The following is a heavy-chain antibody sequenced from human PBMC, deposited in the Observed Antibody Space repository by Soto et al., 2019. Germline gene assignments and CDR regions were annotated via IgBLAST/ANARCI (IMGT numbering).Heavy chain of an antibody. J-gene: IGHJ4*02. Sequence: SETLSLTCAVYGGSFSGYYWSWIRQPPGKGLEWIGDINHSGSTNYNPSLKCRVSISVDNAKNSLYLQMNSLRAEDTAVYYCARDFPPLYWGQGTLVTVSS. CDR2: INHSGST. CDR3: ARDFPPLY. V-gene: IGHV4-34*01. CDR1: GGSFSGYY.